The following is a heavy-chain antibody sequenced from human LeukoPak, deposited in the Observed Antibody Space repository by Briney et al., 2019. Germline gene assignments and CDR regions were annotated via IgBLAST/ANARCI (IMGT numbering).Heavy chain of an antibody. CDR3: ASSGYDPCYFDY. J-gene: IGHJ4*02. Sequence: SQTLSLTCTVSGGSISSGGYYWSWIRQHPGKGLEWIGYIYYSGSTYYNPSLKSRVTISVDTSKNQFSLKLSSVTAADTAVYYCASSGYDPCYFDYWGQGTLVTVSS. V-gene: IGHV4-31*03. D-gene: IGHD5-12*01. CDR2: IYYSGST. CDR1: GGSISSGGYY.